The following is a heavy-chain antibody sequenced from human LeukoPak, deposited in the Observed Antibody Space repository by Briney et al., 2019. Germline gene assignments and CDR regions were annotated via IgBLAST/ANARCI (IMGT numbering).Heavy chain of an antibody. D-gene: IGHD3-10*01. Sequence: PSETLSLTCAVYGGSFSGYYWSWIRQPPGKGLEWIGEINRSGSTNYNPSLKSRVTISVDTSKNQFSLKLSSVTAADTAVYYCARDYYGSGSMIDYWGQGTLVTVSS. CDR2: INRSGST. V-gene: IGHV4-34*01. CDR3: ARDYYGSGSMIDY. J-gene: IGHJ4*02. CDR1: GGSFSGYY.